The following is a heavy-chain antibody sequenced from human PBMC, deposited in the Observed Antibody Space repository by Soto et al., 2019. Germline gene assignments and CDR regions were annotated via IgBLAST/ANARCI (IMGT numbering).Heavy chain of an antibody. V-gene: IGHV1-69*06. J-gene: IGHJ3*02. CDR2: TIPVFNTA. D-gene: IGHD3-10*01. Sequence: QVQLEQSGAEVKKPGSSVKVSCKASGGTLSDHGVAWLRQAPGQGLEWLGGTIPVFNTAKYAQKFQGRVTVTADKFTNIAYMELSSLRSEDTAFYFRARGVYGSGNYYTGPSAFDIWGQRTMVIVSS. CDR3: ARGVYGSGNYYTGPSAFDI. CDR1: GGTLSDHG.